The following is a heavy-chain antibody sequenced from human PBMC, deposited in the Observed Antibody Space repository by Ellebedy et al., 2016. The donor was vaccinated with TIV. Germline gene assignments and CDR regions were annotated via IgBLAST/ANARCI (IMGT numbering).Heavy chain of an antibody. V-gene: IGHV3-7*01. CDR3: ARRGSYGDYAVQINSWLDT. J-gene: IGHJ5*02. CDR1: GFNFNSYW. D-gene: IGHD4-17*01. Sequence: GESLKISCAASGFNFNSYWMGWVRQAPGKGLEWVANIYQDGSEKYYVDSAKGRFTISRDNPKKSLFLQMNSLRAEDTAVYYCARRGSYGDYAVQINSWLDTWGQGTLVTVSS. CDR2: IYQDGSEK.